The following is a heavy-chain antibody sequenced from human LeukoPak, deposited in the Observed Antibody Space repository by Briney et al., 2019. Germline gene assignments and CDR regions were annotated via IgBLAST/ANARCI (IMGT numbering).Heavy chain of an antibody. CDR1: VYTFTGYY. J-gene: IGHJ5*02. V-gene: IGHV1-2*02. CDR2: INPNSDGT. CDR3: AREPTLLRYFDWSIHRFDP. D-gene: IGHD3-9*01. Sequence: ASVNLSLKASVYTFTGYYMRWVRQAPGQGLGWMGWINPNSDGTNYAQKFQGRVTMTRDSSISTAYMELSRLRSDDTAVYYCAREPTLLRYFDWSIHRFDPWGQGTLVSVSS.